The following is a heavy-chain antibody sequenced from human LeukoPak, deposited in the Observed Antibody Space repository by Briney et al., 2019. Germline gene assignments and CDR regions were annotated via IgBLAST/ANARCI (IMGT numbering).Heavy chain of an antibody. CDR3: ARSDQLSCCSWFDP. CDR2: ISPYNGNT. Sequence: GASVKVSCKASGYTITSYGISWVRQAPGQGLEWMGWISPYNGNTNYAQKFQGRVTMTTDTSTSTAYMELRSLRSDGTAVYYCARSDQLSCCSWFDPWGQGTLVTVSS. D-gene: IGHD2-15*01. V-gene: IGHV1-18*01. J-gene: IGHJ5*02. CDR1: GYTITSYG.